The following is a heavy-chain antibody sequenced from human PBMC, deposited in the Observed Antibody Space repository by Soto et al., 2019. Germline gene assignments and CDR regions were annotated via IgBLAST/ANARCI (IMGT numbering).Heavy chain of an antibody. V-gene: IGHV4-59*01. CDR2: MYYSGST. Sequence: QLQLQESGPGLVKPSETLSLTCTVYGGSISGNYLSWIRKTPGRGLEWIGYMYYSGSTNYNPSLKSRVTMSVGTSQNQFSLKLSSVTAADTAIYDCARYAAMVADYWGQGTLVTVSS. D-gene: IGHD5-18*01. J-gene: IGHJ4*02. CDR1: GGSISGNY. CDR3: ARYAAMVADY.